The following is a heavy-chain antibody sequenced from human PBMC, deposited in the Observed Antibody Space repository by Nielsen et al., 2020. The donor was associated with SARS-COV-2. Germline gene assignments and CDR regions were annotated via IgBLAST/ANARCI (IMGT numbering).Heavy chain of an antibody. V-gene: IGHV1-2*06. D-gene: IGHD3-10*01. CDR2: INPNSGGT. Sequence: ASVKVSCKASGYTFTGYYMHWVRQAPGQGLEWMGRINPNSGGTNYAQKFQGRVTMTRDTPISTAYMELSGLRSDDTAVYYCAREGEHITMVRGGTGGLSFDYWGQGTLVTVSS. J-gene: IGHJ4*02. CDR1: GYTFTGYY. CDR3: AREGEHITMVRGGTGGLSFDY.